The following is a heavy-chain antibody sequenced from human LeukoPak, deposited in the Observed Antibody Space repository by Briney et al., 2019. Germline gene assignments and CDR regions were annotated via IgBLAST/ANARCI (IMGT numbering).Heavy chain of an antibody. CDR1: GFTFDDYG. Sequence: GGSLRLSCAASGFTFDDYGMSWVRQAPGKGLEWVSGINWNGGSTGYADSVKGRFTISRDNAKNSLYLQMNSLRAEDTALYYCARGDRGTAAGNNWFNPWGQGTLVTVSS. D-gene: IGHD6-13*01. J-gene: IGHJ5*02. V-gene: IGHV3-20*04. CDR3: ARGDRGTAAGNNWFNP. CDR2: INWNGGST.